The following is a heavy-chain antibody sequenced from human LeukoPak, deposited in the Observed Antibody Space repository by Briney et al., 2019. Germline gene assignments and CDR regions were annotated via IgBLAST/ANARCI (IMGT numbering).Heavy chain of an antibody. CDR1: GGTFSSYA. D-gene: IGHD3-3*01. CDR3: ARGGSSDFWSGHNWFDP. CDR2: IIPIFGTA. V-gene: IGHV1-69*13. J-gene: IGHJ5*02. Sequence: SVKVSCKASGGTFSSYAISWVRQAPGQGLEWMGRIIPIFGTANYAQKFQGRVTITADESTSTAYMELSSLRSEDTAVYYCARGGSSDFWSGHNWFDPWGQGTLVTVSS.